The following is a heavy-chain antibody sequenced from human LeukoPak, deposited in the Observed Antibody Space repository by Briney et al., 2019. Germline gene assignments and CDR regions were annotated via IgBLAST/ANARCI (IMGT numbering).Heavy chain of an antibody. CDR2: ISYDGSHK. J-gene: IGHJ4*02. CDR1: GLSFSNYA. D-gene: IGHD6-6*01. Sequence: GGSLRLSCAASGLSFSNYAMHWVRQAPGKGLEWVALISYDGSHKYYADSVKGRFTISRDNSKNTLYLQMNSLRAEDTAVYYCANLGSDYWGQGTLVTVSS. V-gene: IGHV3-30*04. CDR3: ANLGSDY.